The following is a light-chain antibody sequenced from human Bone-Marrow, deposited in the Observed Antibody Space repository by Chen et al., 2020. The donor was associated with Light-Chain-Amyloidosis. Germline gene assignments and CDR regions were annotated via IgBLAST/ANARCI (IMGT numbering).Light chain of an antibody. CDR3: QVWDRSSDRPV. J-gene: IGLJ3*02. V-gene: IGLV3-21*02. Sequence: VLTQPPSVSGAPGQSVTISCTGSTSNIGAGFGINWYQQTPGQAPLLVVYDDSDRPSGIPERLSGSNSGNTATLTISRVEAGDEADYYCQVWDRSSDRPVFGGGTKLTVL. CDR2: DDS. CDR1: SNIGAGFG.